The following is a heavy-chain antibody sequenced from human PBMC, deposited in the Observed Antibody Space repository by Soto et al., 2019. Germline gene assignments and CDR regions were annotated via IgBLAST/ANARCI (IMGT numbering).Heavy chain of an antibody. V-gene: IGHV3-30*18. D-gene: IGHD3-3*01. CDR3: AKGQDYDFWSGRPPYGMDV. CDR2: ISYDGSNK. Sequence: PGGSLRLSCAASGFTFSSYGMHWVRQAPGKGLEWVAVISYDGSNKYYADSVKGRFTISRDNSKNTLYLQMNSLRAEDTAVYYCAKGQDYDFWSGRPPYGMDVWGQGTTVTVSS. J-gene: IGHJ6*02. CDR1: GFTFSSYG.